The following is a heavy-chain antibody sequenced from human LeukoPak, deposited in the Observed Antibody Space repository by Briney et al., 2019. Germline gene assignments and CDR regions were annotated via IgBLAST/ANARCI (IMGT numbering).Heavy chain of an antibody. CDR1: GYTLTELS. J-gene: IGHJ3*02. Sequence: ASVKVSCKVSGYTLTELSMHWVRQAPGKGLEWMGGFDPEDGETIYAQKFQGRVTMTEDTSTVTAYMELSSLRSEDTAVYYCATQGSRHCSSTSCYIFDAFDIWGQGTMVTVSS. CDR2: FDPEDGET. CDR3: ATQGSRHCSSTSCYIFDAFDI. D-gene: IGHD2-2*02. V-gene: IGHV1-24*01.